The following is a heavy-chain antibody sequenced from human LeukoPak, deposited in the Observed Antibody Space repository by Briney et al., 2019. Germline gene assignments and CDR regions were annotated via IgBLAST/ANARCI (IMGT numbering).Heavy chain of an antibody. V-gene: IGHV4-59*01. D-gene: IGHD6-19*01. J-gene: IGHJ4*02. CDR3: ARAGYSSGRRSIDY. CDR1: GGSISSYY. CDR2: IYYSGST. Sequence: SETLSLTCTVSGGSISSYYWSWIRQPPGRGLEWMGYIYYSGSTNYNPSRKSRVTVSVVTSKYQVYLKLTSVTAEGTAVYYCARAGYSSGRRSIDYWGQGTLVTVSS.